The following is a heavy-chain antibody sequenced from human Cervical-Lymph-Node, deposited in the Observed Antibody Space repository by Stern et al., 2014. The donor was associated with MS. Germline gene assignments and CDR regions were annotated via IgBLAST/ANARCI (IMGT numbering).Heavy chain of an antibody. J-gene: IGHJ6*02. Sequence: QVQLVESGAEVKKPVSSVKVSCKASGGTFSSYAISWVRQAPGQGLEWMGGIIPIFGTANYAQKFQGRVTITADESTSTAYMELSSLRSEDTAVYYCAREPTTSHFYYYYGMDVWGQGTTVTVSS. V-gene: IGHV1-69*01. D-gene: IGHD5-12*01. CDR3: AREPTTSHFYYYYGMDV. CDR2: IIPIFGTA. CDR1: GGTFSSYA.